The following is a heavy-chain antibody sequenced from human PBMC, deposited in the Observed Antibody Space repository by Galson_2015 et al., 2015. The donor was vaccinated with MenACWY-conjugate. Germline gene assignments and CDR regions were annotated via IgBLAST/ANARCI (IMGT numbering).Heavy chain of an antibody. J-gene: IGHJ4*02. CDR2: ISSSGSYT. V-gene: IGHV3-11*06. CDR1: GFTFSDYY. Sequence: SLRLSCAASGFTFSDYYMSWIRQAPGKGLEWVSYISSSGSYTNYADSVKGRFTISRDNAKNSLYLQMNSLRAEDTAVYYCAGGVYHDPTPFDDWGQAALVTASS. CDR3: AGGVYHDPTPFDD. D-gene: IGHD2-15*01.